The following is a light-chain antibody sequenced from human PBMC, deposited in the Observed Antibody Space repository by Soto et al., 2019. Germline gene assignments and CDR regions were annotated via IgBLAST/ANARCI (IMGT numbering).Light chain of an antibody. CDR3: QQSFSSPFMYT. V-gene: IGKV1-39*01. Sequence: DIQMTQSPSSLSASVGDRVTITCRASQSIDIFLNWFQQKPGKAPKLLIYTASTLQSGVPSRFSGSGSGTDFTLTINGLQPEDFATYFCQQSFSSPFMYTFGQGTKLEIK. CDR2: TAS. CDR1: QSIDIF. J-gene: IGKJ2*01.